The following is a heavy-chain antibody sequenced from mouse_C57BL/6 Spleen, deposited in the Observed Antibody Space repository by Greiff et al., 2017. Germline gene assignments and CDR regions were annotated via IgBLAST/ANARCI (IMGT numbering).Heavy chain of an antibody. Sequence: EVQLQQSGPGLVKPSPSLSLTCSVTGYSITSGYYWNWIRQFPGNKLEWMGYISYDGSNNYNPSLKNRISITRDTSKNQFFLKLNSVTTEDTATYYCARGVITTVVAFLYYFDYWGQGTTLTVSS. CDR3: ARGVITTVVAFLYYFDY. J-gene: IGHJ2*01. D-gene: IGHD1-1*01. CDR2: ISYDGSN. V-gene: IGHV3-6*01. CDR1: GYSITSGYY.